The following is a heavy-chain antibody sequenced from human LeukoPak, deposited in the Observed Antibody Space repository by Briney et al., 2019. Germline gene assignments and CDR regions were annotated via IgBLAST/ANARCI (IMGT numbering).Heavy chain of an antibody. D-gene: IGHD3-3*01. CDR3: ARHLFGVVTLGPNWFDP. Sequence: PSETLSLTCAVSGGSISSGGYSWSWIRQPPGKGLEWIGYIYHSGSTYYNPSLKSRVTISVDTSKNQFSLKLSSVTAADTAVYYCARHLFGVVTLGPNWFDPWGQGTLVTVSS. CDR2: IYHSGST. CDR1: GGSISSGGYS. J-gene: IGHJ5*02. V-gene: IGHV4-30-2*03.